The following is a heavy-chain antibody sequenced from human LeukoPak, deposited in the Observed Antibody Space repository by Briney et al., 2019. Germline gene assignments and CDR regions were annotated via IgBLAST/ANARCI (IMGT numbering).Heavy chain of an antibody. CDR3: AVDTAMAPMDYFDY. D-gene: IGHD5-18*01. V-gene: IGHV1-69*13. CDR2: IIPIFGTA. CDR1: GGTFSSYA. J-gene: IGHJ4*02. Sequence: SVKVSCKASGGTFSSYAISWVRQAPGQGLEWMGGIIPIFGTANYAQKFQGRVTITADESTSTAYMELSSLRSEDTAVYDCAVDTAMAPMDYFDYWGQGTLVTVSS.